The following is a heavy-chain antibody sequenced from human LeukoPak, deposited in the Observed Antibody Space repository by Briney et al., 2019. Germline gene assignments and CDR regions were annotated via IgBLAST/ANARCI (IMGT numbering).Heavy chain of an antibody. J-gene: IGHJ6*03. V-gene: IGHV3-21*01. CDR1: GYSFTNYW. CDR3: AREVIESAIAAAGTSSPRSYYYYYYMDV. D-gene: IGHD6-13*01. Sequence: GESLKISCKGSGYSFTNYWIGWVRQAPGKGLEWVSSITPTSSKTHIYYADSVKGRFTISRDNAKNSLFLQMSSLRAGDTGVYYCAREVIESAIAAAGTSSPRSYYYYYYMDVWGKGTTVTVSS. CDR2: ITPTSSKTHI.